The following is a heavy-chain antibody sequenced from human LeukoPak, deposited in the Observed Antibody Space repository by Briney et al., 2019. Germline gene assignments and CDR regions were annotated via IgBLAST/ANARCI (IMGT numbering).Heavy chain of an antibody. CDR3: ASRGSVWFGDPIGGFDY. CDR1: GGSIGSGGYS. V-gene: IGHV4-30-2*01. CDR2: IYHSGST. J-gene: IGHJ4*02. D-gene: IGHD3-10*01. Sequence: SETLSLTCAVSGGSIGSGGYSWSWIRQPPGKGLEWIGYIYHSGSTYYNPSLKSRVTISVDRSKNQFSLKLSSVTAADTAVYYCASRGSVWFGDPIGGFDYWGQGTLVTVSS.